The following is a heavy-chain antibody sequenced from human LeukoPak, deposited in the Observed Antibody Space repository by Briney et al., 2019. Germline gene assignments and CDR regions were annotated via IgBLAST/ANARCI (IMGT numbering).Heavy chain of an antibody. J-gene: IGHJ4*02. Sequence: GASVKVSCKVSGYTLTELSMHWVRQAPGKGLEWMGGFDPEDGETIYAQKFQGRVTMTEDTSTDTAYMELSSLRSEDTAVYYCATDLYVGATTAWWYWGQGTLVTVSS. D-gene: IGHD1-26*01. CDR1: GYTLTELS. CDR2: FDPEDGET. V-gene: IGHV1-24*01. CDR3: ATDLYVGATTAWWY.